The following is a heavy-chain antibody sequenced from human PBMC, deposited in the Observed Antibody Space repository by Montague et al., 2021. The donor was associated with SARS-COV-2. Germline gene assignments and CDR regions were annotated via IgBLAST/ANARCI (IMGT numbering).Heavy chain of an antibody. J-gene: IGHJ4*02. V-gene: IGHV4-59*11. CDR3: ARLNWDNDSVFDS. Sequence: SETLSLTCTVSGGSLSGHHWSWIRQPPGKGLEWIGCIFHSGSTNYNPSLKSRVTISVDTSKNQFSLRLTSVTAADTAVYYCARLNWDNDSVFDSWGQGAVVAVSS. CDR1: GGSLSGHH. CDR2: IFHSGST. D-gene: IGHD1/OR15-1a*01.